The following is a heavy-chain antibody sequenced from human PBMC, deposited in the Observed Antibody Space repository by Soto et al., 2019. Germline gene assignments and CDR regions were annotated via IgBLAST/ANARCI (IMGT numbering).Heavy chain of an antibody. J-gene: IGHJ4*02. CDR3: PRVASVAHPGSDF. CDR1: GLTFVYAW. Sequence: EVQLVESGGGLVKPGGSLRISCTASGLTFVYAWMDWVRQAPGKRREWVGRMKSQAGGGTVEYAVPAKGRFTKSRDDSKNTVYRKRERMKTGDAGVYYCPRVASVAHPGSDFWGQGTRVTVSS. V-gene: IGHV3-15*07. D-gene: IGHD3-10*01. CDR2: MKSQAGGGTV.